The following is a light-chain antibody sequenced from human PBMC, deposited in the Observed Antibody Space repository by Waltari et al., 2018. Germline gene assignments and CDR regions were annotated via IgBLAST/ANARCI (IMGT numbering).Light chain of an antibody. CDR3: QQRSNWPPRYT. Sequence: ELVLTQSPATLSLSPGERATFSSRASQSVSSYLAWYQKKPGQAPRLLIYDASNRATGIPARFSGSGSGTDFTLTISSLEPEDFAVYYCQQRSNWPPRYTFGQGTKLE. J-gene: IGKJ2*01. CDR2: DAS. CDR1: QSVSSY. V-gene: IGKV3-11*01.